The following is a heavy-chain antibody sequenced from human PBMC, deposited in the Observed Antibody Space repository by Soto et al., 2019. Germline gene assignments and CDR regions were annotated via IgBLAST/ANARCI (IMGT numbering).Heavy chain of an antibody. J-gene: IGHJ6*02. Sequence: QVQLVESGGGLVKPGGSLRLSCAASGFTFSDYYMSWIRQAPGKGLEWISSISSSGSTIYYADSVKGRFTISRDNARNSLFLQMHSLRPPYTAVYYYASLDGNVYDSSGYFYSYYGMDVWGQGTTVTVSS. D-gene: IGHD3-22*01. CDR1: GFTFSDYY. CDR3: ASLDGNVYDSSGYFYSYYGMDV. CDR2: ISSSGSTI. V-gene: IGHV3-11*01.